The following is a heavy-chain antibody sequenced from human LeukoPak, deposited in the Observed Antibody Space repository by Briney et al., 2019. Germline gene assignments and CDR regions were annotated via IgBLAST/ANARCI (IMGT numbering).Heavy chain of an antibody. CDR3: ASIRPRYCSGGSCYRGYAFDI. V-gene: IGHV1-2*02. Sequence: ASVKVPCKASGYTFTGYYMHWVRQAPGQGLEWMGWINPNSGGTNYAQKFQGRVTMTRDTSISTAYMELSRLRSDDTAVYYCASIRPRYCSGGSCYRGYAFDIWGQGTMVTVSS. CDR2: INPNSGGT. CDR1: GYTFTGYY. D-gene: IGHD2-15*01. J-gene: IGHJ3*02.